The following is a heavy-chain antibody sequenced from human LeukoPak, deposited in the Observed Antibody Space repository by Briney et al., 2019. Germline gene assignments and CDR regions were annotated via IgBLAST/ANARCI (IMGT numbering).Heavy chain of an antibody. CDR1: GFTFSSYA. CDR3: AKGGRCDSSGYYGY. V-gene: IGHV3-23*01. CDR2: ISGSGGST. J-gene: IGHJ4*02. Sequence: GGSLRLSCAASGFTFSSYAMSWVRQAPGKGLEWVSAISGSGGSTYYADSVKGRFTISRDNSKNTLYLQMNSLRAEDTAVYYCAKGGRCDSSGYYGYWGQGTLVTVSS. D-gene: IGHD3-22*01.